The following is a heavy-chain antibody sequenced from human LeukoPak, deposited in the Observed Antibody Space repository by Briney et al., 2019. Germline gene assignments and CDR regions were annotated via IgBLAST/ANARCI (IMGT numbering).Heavy chain of an antibody. CDR1: GFSFSDYG. V-gene: IGHV3-30*02. CDR2: TRSDGNDK. J-gene: IGHJ4*02. Sequence: GGSLRLSCAASGFSFSDYGMHWVRQAPGKGLEWVAFTRSDGNDKYYADSVKGRFTISRDNSKNMLYLQMNGLRAEDTAVYYCAGDFDYWGQGTLVTVSS. CDR3: AGDFDY.